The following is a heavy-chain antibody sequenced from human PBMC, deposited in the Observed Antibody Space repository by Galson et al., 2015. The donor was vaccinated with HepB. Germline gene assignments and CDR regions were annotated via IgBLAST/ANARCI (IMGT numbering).Heavy chain of an antibody. CDR1: GFTFSSYG. CDR3: ARDPGYSSSWPQYFQH. V-gene: IGHV3-33*01. J-gene: IGHJ1*01. CDR2: IWYDGSNK. D-gene: IGHD6-13*01. Sequence: SLRLSCAASGFTFSSYGMHWVRQAPGKGLEWVAVIWYDGSNKYYADSVKGRFTISRDNSKNTLYLQMNSLRAEDTAVYYCARDPGYSSSWPQYFQHWGQGTLVTVSS.